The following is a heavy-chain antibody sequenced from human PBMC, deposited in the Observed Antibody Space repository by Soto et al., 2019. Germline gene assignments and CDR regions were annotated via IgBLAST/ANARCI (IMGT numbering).Heavy chain of an antibody. D-gene: IGHD4-4*01. CDR3: ARDPTAVTSRFDP. Sequence: EVQLVESGGGLVKPGGSLRLSCAASGFTFSSYSMNWVRQAPGKGLEWVSSISSSSRYIYYADSVNGRFTISRDNAKNSLYLQMNSLRAEDTAVYYCARDPTAVTSRFDPWGQGTLVTVSS. CDR2: ISSSSRYI. V-gene: IGHV3-21*01. J-gene: IGHJ5*02. CDR1: GFTFSSYS.